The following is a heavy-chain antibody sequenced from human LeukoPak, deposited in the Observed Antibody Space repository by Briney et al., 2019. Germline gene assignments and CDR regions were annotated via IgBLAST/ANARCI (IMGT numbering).Heavy chain of an antibody. CDR3: ARASGGADS. CDR1: GFTVNDYW. Sequence: PGGSLRLSCAASGFTVNDYWMYWVRQAPGKGLVWVSLIKTDGRSITYADSVKGRFTISRDNAKNMVYLQMNSLRAEDTAVYYCARASGGADSWGQGTLVTVSS. D-gene: IGHD6-25*01. J-gene: IGHJ4*02. CDR2: IKTDGRSI. V-gene: IGHV3-74*01.